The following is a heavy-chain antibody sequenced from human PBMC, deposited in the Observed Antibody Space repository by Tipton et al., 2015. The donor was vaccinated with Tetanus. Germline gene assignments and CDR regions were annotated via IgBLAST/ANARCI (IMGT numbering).Heavy chain of an antibody. D-gene: IGHD2-2*01. J-gene: IGHJ4*02. V-gene: IGHV4-39*01. Sequence: LRLSCTVSGDSISSSEYYWGWIRQPPGEGLEWIASVYYDGSAYTNPSLKSRIAISIDTSGSQFSLKVHSVTAADTAFYYCARTSIPAADYCFDYWGQGTLVTVSS. CDR2: VYYDGSA. CDR1: GDSISSSEYY. CDR3: ARTSIPAADYCFDY.